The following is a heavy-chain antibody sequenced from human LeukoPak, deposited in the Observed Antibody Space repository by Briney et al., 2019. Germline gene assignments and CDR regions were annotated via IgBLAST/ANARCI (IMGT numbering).Heavy chain of an antibody. CDR1: GGSFSGYY. Sequence: PSETLSLTCAVYGGSFSGYYWSWMRQPPRKGLEWSGEINHSGSTNYNPSLKSRVTISVDTSKNQFSLKLSSVTAADTAVYYCARGLYYFDYWGQGTLVTVSS. J-gene: IGHJ4*02. CDR3: ARGLYYFDY. V-gene: IGHV4-34*01. CDR2: INHSGST.